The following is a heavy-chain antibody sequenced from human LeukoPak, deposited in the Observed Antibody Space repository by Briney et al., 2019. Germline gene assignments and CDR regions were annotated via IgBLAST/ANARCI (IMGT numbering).Heavy chain of an antibody. V-gene: IGHV3-30-3*01. D-gene: IGHD6-13*01. CDR3: ARDRIAAAGNYCFDP. J-gene: IGHJ5*02. CDR2: ISYDGSNK. CDR1: GFTFSSYS. Sequence: GGSLRLSCAASGFTFSSYSMHWVRQAPGKGLEWVAVISYDGSNKYYADSVQGRFTISRDNSKNTLYLQMNSLRAEDTALYYCARDRIAAAGNYCFDPWGQGTLVTVSS.